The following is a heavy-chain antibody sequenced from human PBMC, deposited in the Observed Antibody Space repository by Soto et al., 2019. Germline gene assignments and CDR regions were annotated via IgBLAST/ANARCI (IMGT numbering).Heavy chain of an antibody. J-gene: IGHJ4*02. CDR2: ISSNSEYI. D-gene: IGHD6-19*01. CDR1: GFTFSSYS. Sequence: GGSLRLSCAASGFTFSSYSMNWVRQAPGKGPEWVSSISSNSEYIYYADSVKGRFTISRDNAKNSLYLQMNTLRAEDTAVYYCAREGSSGWFYFDSWGQGTLVTVSS. CDR3: AREGSSGWFYFDS. V-gene: IGHV3-21*01.